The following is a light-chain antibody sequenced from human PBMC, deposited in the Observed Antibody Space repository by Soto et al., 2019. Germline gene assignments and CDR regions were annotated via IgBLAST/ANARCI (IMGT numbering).Light chain of an antibody. J-gene: IGLJ1*01. Sequence: QSVLTQPRSVSGSPGQSVTISCAGTSSDVGGYNYVSWYQQLPGKAPKLMIYDVTKRPSGVPHRFSGSKSGNTASLTISGLQAEDEADYYCSSYTSSSTLVFGTGTKLTVL. CDR3: SSYTSSSTLV. V-gene: IGLV2-11*01. CDR1: SSDVGGYNY. CDR2: DVT.